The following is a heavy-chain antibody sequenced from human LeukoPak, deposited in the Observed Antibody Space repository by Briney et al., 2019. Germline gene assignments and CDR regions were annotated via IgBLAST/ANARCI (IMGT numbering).Heavy chain of an antibody. CDR1: GFTFSRYG. CDR2: IWYDGSNE. J-gene: IGHJ4*02. Sequence: PGRSLRLSCAASGFTFSRYGMHWVRQAPGKGLDWVAVIWYDGSNEYYADSVKGRFTIFRDNSKNTLHLQMNSLRAEDTAVYYCARPLVGDALDYWGQGTLVTVSS. D-gene: IGHD1-26*01. V-gene: IGHV3-33*01. CDR3: ARPLVGDALDY.